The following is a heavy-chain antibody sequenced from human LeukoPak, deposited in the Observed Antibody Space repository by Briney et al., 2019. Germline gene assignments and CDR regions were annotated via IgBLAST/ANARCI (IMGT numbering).Heavy chain of an antibody. CDR2: ISGSGGRT. J-gene: IGHJ6*04. V-gene: IGHV3-23*01. Sequence: GGSLRLSCAASGFSFSSYGMSWVRQAPGKGLQWVSGISGSGGRTYYADSVKGRFTISRDNSKNTLYLQMNSLRAEDTAVYYCAKEIRPYYYGSGSPMDVWGKGTTVTISS. CDR1: GFSFSSYG. D-gene: IGHD3-10*01. CDR3: AKEIRPYYYGSGSPMDV.